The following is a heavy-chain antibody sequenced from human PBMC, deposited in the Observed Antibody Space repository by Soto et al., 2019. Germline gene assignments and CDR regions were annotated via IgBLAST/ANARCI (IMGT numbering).Heavy chain of an antibody. CDR1: GCTFTGYY. CDR3: ARESRIVGATTAFGY. CDR2: INPNSGGT. Sequence: EASVKVSCKASGCTFTGYYMHWVRQAPGQGLEWMGWINPNSGGTNYAQKFQGRVTMTRDTSISTAYMELSRLRSDDTAVYYCARESRIVGATTAFGYWGQATLVTVSS. J-gene: IGHJ4*02. V-gene: IGHV1-2*02. D-gene: IGHD1-26*01.